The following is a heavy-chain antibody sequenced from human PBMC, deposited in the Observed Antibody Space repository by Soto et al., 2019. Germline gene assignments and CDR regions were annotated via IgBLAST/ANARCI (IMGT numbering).Heavy chain of an antibody. V-gene: IGHV3-23*01. CDR1: VFTFSSYA. D-gene: IGHD3-10*01. Sequence: GWSLRLSCSASVFTFSSYAMSWFRQAPGKGLEWVSAISGSGGSTYYADSVKGRFTISRDNSKNTLYLQMNSLRAEDTAVYYCAKSPGWFGELFYFDYWGQGTLVTVSS. J-gene: IGHJ4*02. CDR3: AKSPGWFGELFYFDY. CDR2: ISGSGGST.